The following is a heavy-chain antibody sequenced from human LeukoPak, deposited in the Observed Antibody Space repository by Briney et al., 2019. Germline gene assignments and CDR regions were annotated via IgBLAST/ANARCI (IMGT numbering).Heavy chain of an antibody. D-gene: IGHD1-20*01. CDR3: ARITGVYAFDI. V-gene: IGHV4-59*01. Sequence: PSETLSLTCTVSGGSISSYYWSWIRQPPGKGLEWIGYIYYSGSTNYNPSLKSRVTISVDTSKNQFSLKLSSVTAADTAVYYCARITGVYAFDIWGQGTMVTVSS. CDR2: IYYSGST. CDR1: GGSISSYY. J-gene: IGHJ3*02.